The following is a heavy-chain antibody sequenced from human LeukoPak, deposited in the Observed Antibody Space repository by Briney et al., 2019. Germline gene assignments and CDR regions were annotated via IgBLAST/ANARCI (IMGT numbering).Heavy chain of an antibody. V-gene: IGHV3-74*01. D-gene: IGHD2-2*03. Sequence: GGSLRLSCAASGFTFSSYWMHWVRQAPGKGLVWVSRINSDGSSTSYADSVKGRFTISRDNSKNTLYLQMNSLRAEDTAVYYCAKVGIGSDFDYWGQGTLVTVSS. J-gene: IGHJ4*02. CDR2: INSDGSST. CDR1: GFTFSSYW. CDR3: AKVGIGSDFDY.